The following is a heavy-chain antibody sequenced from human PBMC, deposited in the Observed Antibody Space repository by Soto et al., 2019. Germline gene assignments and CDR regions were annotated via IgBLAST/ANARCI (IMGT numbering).Heavy chain of an antibody. J-gene: IGHJ4*02. CDR3: AKDQTDVTLFDY. D-gene: IGHD2-21*02. V-gene: IGHV3-23*01. CDR2: ISGRGVDT. Sequence: PGGSLRLSCAASGFSFSSLAMSWVRQAPGKGLEWVSSISGRGVDTLYADSVKGRFTISRDNSRNTLYLQLNSLRAEDAAVYYCAKDQTDVTLFDYWGQGTLVTVSS. CDR1: GFSFSSLA.